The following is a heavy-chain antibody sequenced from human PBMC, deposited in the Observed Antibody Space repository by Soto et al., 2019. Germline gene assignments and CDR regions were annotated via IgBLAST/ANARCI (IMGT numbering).Heavy chain of an antibody. CDR2: IYFSGTT. Sequence: SETLSLTCSVSGGSISTYYWSWIRQPPGKGLEWIGYIYFSGTTTYNPSLQSRVTISVDTSQNQFSLQISSVTAADTAVYYCTRGDGIQLSSLAGSYFYYTMDVWGQGPTVTVYS. J-gene: IGHJ6*02. D-gene: IGHD5-18*01. CDR3: TRGDGIQLSSLAGSYFYYTMDV. V-gene: IGHV4-59*01. CDR1: GGSISTYY.